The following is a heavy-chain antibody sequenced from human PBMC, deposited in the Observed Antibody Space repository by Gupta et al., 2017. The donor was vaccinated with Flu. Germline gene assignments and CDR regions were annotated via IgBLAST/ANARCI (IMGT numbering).Heavy chain of an antibody. CDR2: IWYDGSNK. V-gene: IGHV3-33*01. D-gene: IGHD2-8*01. CDR1: GFNFGTYG. Sequence: QVQLVESGGGVVQPGKSLRLSCAASGFNFGTYGMHWVRQAPGKGLEWVAVIWYDGSNKYYGDSVKGRFTISRDNSKNTLYLQMHSLRAEDTAVYYCLRDRMLPRLSEFDFWGQGTLVTVSS. J-gene: IGHJ4*01. CDR3: LRDRMLPRLSEFDF.